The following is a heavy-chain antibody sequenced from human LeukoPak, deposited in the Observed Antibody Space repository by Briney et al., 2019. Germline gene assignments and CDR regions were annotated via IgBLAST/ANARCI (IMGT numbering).Heavy chain of an antibody. V-gene: IGHV4-59*01. CDR3: ARNQQPSPYYGMDV. D-gene: IGHD6-13*01. Sequence: SETLSLTCTVSGGSISSYYWSWIRQPPGKGLEWIGYIYYSGSTNYDPSLKSRVTISVDTSKNQFSLKLSSVTAADTAVYYCARNQQPSPYYGMDVWGQGTTVTVSS. CDR2: IYYSGST. CDR1: GGSISSYY. J-gene: IGHJ6*02.